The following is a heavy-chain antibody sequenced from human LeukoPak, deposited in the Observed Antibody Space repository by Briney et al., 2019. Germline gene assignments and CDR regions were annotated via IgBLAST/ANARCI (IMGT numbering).Heavy chain of an antibody. Sequence: SETLSLTCTVSGGSISSYYWSWLRQPPGKGLEYIGYTHYSGSTNYNPSLKSRVTISLDTSGNQFSLKLSSVTAADTAVYYCARGHYDILTGPVTADYWGQGTLVTVSS. CDR1: GGSISSYY. CDR2: THYSGST. CDR3: ARGHYDILTGPVTADY. J-gene: IGHJ4*02. D-gene: IGHD3-9*01. V-gene: IGHV4-59*01.